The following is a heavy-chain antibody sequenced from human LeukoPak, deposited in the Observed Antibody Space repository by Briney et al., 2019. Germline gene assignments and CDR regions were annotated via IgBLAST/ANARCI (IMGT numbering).Heavy chain of an antibody. D-gene: IGHD3-22*01. J-gene: IGHJ4*02. CDR1: GGSISSSSYY. CDR2: IYYSGST. V-gene: IGHV4-39*01. CDR3: ARLGDYYDSSLDY. Sequence: SETLSLTCTVSGGSISSSSYYWGWIRQPPGKGLEWIGSIYYSGSTYYNPSLKSRVTISVDTSKNQFSLKLSSVTAADTAVYYCARLGDYYDSSLDYWGQGTLVTVSS.